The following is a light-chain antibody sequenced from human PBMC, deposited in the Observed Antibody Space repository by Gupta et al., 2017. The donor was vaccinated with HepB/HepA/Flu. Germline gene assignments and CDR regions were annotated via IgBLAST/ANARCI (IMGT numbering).Light chain of an antibody. Sequence: EIVMPQSQATLSVSPGERATLSCRASQSVSSNLAWYQQKPGQAPRLLIYGASTRATGIPARFSGSGSGTEFTLTISSLQSEDFAVYYCQQHNNWPPLTFGGGTKVEIK. J-gene: IGKJ4*01. CDR2: GAS. V-gene: IGKV3-15*01. CDR1: QSVSSN. CDR3: QQHNNWPPLT.